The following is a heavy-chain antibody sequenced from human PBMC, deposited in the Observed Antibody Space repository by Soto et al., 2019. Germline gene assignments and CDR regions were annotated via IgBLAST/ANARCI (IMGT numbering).Heavy chain of an antibody. D-gene: IGHD2-2*01. V-gene: IGHV1-69*12. CDR2: IIPIFGTA. J-gene: IGHJ6*02. CDR3: ARDLVSRDIVLVPAATLYGMDV. CDR1: GGTFSSYA. Sequence: QVQLVQSGAEVKKPGSSVKVSCKASGGTFSSYAISWVRQAPGQGLEWMGGIIPIFGTANYAQKFQGRVTITADESTSTAYMELSSLRSEDTAVYYCARDLVSRDIVLVPAATLYGMDVWGQGTTVTVSS.